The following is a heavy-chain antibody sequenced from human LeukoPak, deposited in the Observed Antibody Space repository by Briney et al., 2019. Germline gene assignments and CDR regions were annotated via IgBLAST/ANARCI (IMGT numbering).Heavy chain of an antibody. CDR3: ARGVEWLLTTFDY. Sequence: KTSETLSLTCSVSGGSISGYYWSWIRQPPGKGLEWIGYIYYNGGTNYNPSLNSRVTISLDTSKNQFSLKLSSVTAADTAVYYCARGVEWLLTTFDYWGQGTLVTVSS. D-gene: IGHD3-3*01. CDR2: IYYNGGT. CDR1: GGSISGYY. V-gene: IGHV4-59*01. J-gene: IGHJ4*02.